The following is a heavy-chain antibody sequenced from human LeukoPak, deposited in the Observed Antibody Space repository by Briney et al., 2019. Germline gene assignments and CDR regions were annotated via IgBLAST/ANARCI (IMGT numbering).Heavy chain of an antibody. J-gene: IGHJ6*02. CDR1: GYTFTSYA. CDR3: ARDPLEYQLLSHYYYYGMDV. Sequence: GASVKVSCKASGYTFTSYAMHWVRQAPGQRLEWMGWINAGNGNTKYSQKFQGRVTITRDTSASTAYMELSSLRSEDTAVYYCARDPLEYQLLSHYYYYGMDVWGQGTTVTVSS. V-gene: IGHV1-3*01. CDR2: INAGNGNT. D-gene: IGHD2-2*01.